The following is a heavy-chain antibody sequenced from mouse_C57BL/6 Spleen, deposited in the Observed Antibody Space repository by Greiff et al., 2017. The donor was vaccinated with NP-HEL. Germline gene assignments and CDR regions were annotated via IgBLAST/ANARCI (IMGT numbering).Heavy chain of an antibody. Sequence: EVKLMESGPELVKPGASVKISCKASGYSFTGYYMNWVKQSPEKSLEWIGEINPSTGGTTYNQKFKAKATMTVDKSSSTAYMQLTSLTSEDSAVYYCASGNYSIDYWGQGTSLTVSS. J-gene: IGHJ2*02. CDR2: INPSTGGT. D-gene: IGHD2-1*01. CDR3: ASGNYSIDY. V-gene: IGHV1-42*01. CDR1: GYSFTGYY.